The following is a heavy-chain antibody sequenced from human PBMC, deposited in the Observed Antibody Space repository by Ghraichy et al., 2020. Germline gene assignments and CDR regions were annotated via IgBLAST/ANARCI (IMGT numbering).Heavy chain of an antibody. CDR1: EFSFSTYS. V-gene: IGHV3-48*02. CDR2: INGGSGTI. CDR3: ARVGSCSGGNCYGFDY. J-gene: IGHJ4*02. Sequence: LSLTCVASEFSFSTYSMSWVRQAPGKGLDWVSYINGGSGTIYYSDSVKGRFTISRDNAKNSLYLQMSGLRDEDTAVYYCARVGSCSGGNCYGFDYWGQGILVTVSA. D-gene: IGHD2-15*01.